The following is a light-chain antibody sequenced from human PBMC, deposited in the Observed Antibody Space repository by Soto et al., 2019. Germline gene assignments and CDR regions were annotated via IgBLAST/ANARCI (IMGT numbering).Light chain of an antibody. CDR2: DVS. V-gene: IGLV2-14*01. J-gene: IGLJ2*01. CDR1: SSDIGRRND. Sequence: QSVLTQPASVSGSPGQSITFSCTGTSSDIGRRNDVSWYQQYPGKAPKLIIYDVSNRPSGVSNRFSGSKSGNTASLTISGLHAEDEADYYCSSYRSGSTIFGGGTKLTVL. CDR3: SSYRSGSTI.